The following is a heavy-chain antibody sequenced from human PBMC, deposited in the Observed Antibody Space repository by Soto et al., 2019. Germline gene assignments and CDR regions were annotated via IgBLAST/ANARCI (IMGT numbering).Heavy chain of an antibody. CDR2: IYYSGST. Sequence: SETLSLTCTVSGGSISSYYWSWIRQPPGKGLEWIGYIYYSGSTNYNPSLKSRVTISVDTSKNQFSLKLSSVTAADTAVYYCARVYSGYNWFDPWGQGTLVTVSS. CDR3: ARVYSGYNWFDP. D-gene: IGHD1-26*01. CDR1: GGSISSYY. J-gene: IGHJ5*02. V-gene: IGHV4-59*01.